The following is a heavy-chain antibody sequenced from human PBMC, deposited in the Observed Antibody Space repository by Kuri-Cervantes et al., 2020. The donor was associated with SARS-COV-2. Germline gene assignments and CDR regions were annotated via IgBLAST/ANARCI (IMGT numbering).Heavy chain of an antibody. CDR2: IYYSGST. V-gene: IGHV4-61*05. J-gene: IGHJ4*02. Sequence: SETLSLTCTVSGGSISSSSYYWGWIRQPPGKGLEWIGYIYYSGSTNYNPSLKSRVTISVDTSKNQFSLKLSSVTAADTAVYYCARSDFWSGYYTLVFDYWGQGTLVTVSS. D-gene: IGHD3-3*01. CDR1: GGSISSSSYY. CDR3: ARSDFWSGYYTLVFDY.